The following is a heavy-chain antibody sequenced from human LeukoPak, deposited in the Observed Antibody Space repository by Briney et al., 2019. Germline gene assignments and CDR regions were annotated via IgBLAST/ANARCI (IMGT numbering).Heavy chain of an antibody. CDR2: IYPRDGIT. CDR1: GYTFTSNY. V-gene: IGHV1-46*01. Sequence: AASVEVSCKASGYTFTSNYIHWVRQAPGQGLEWMGTIYPRDGITSYAQKFQGRVTVTRDTSTSTVHMELSGLGSEDTAVYYCARDQEGFDYWGQGTLVTVSS. J-gene: IGHJ4*02. CDR3: ARDQEGFDY.